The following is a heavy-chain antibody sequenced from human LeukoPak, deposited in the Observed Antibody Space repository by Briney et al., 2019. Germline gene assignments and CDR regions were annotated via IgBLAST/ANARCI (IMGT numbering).Heavy chain of an antibody. Sequence: GGSLGLSCAASGFTFSDYYMSWVRQAPGKGLEWVSYISGSGATTSYADSVKGRFAISRDNSKNSVYLQMNSLRAEDTAIYYCASRYSPFEFWGQGTLVTVSS. CDR2: ISGSGATT. CDR3: ASRYSPFEF. V-gene: IGHV3-11*04. D-gene: IGHD5-18*01. CDR1: GFTFSDYY. J-gene: IGHJ4*02.